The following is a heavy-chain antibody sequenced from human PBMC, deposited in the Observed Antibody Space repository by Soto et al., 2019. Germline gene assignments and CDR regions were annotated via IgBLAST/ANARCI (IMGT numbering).Heavy chain of an antibody. J-gene: IGHJ6*02. CDR1: GFPLSNSA. Sequence: GASVKVSCKASGFPLSNSAVQWVRQARGQRLEWIGRIVVGTGNTDYAQKFQERVTITRDMSTRTAYMELSSLRAEDTAVYYCVVGDFWSGYYPRYYYYYYGMDVWGQGTTVTVSS. D-gene: IGHD3-3*01. V-gene: IGHV1-58*01. CDR3: VVGDFWSGYYPRYYYYYYGMDV. CDR2: IVVGTGNT.